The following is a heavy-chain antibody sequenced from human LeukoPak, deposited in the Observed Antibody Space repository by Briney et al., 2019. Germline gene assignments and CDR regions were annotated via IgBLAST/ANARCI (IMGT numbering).Heavy chain of an antibody. V-gene: IGHV4-34*01. CDR1: GGSFSGYY. J-gene: IGHJ6*02. CDR3: ASDIVVVPADMGSYSYYGMDV. D-gene: IGHD2-2*01. CDR2: INHSGST. Sequence: PSHTLSLTCAVYGGSFSGYYWSWIRQPPGKGLEWIGEINHSGSTNYNPSLKSRVTISVDTSKNQFSLKLSSVTAADTAVYYCASDIVVVPADMGSYSYYGMDVWGQGTTVTVSS.